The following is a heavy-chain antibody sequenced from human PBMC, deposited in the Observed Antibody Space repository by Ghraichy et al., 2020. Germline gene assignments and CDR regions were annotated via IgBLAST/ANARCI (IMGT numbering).Heavy chain of an antibody. Sequence: SQTLSLTCTVSGGSISSYYWSWIRQPAGKGLEWIGRIYISGSTNYNTSLKSRVTMSVDTSKNQFSLKLSSVTAADTAVYYCASTYYDFWSDSSGYGMDVWGQGTTVPVSS. CDR1: GGSISSYY. J-gene: IGHJ6*02. V-gene: IGHV4-4*07. D-gene: IGHD3-3*01. CDR3: ASTYYDFWSDSSGYGMDV. CDR2: IYISGST.